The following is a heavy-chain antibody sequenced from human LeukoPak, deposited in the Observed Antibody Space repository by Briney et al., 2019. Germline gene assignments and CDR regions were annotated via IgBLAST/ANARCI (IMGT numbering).Heavy chain of an antibody. CDR3: ARGSPVGDS. J-gene: IGHJ5*01. CDR2: IHYGGAT. Sequence: SETLSLTCTVSGVSMSNSYWSWIRQPPGKGLEWLGYIHYGGATDYNPSLKSRLTISLDKSKNQFSLRLTSVTAADTAVYYCARGSPVGDSWGQGTLVTVSS. V-gene: IGHV4-59*01. CDR1: GVSMSNSY.